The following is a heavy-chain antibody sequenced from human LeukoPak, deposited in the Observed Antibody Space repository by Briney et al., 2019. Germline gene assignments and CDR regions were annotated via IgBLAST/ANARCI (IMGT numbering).Heavy chain of an antibody. CDR1: GFTFSSYA. V-gene: IGHV3-23*01. CDR3: AKGLAGNNPETISTAADY. CDR2: ISGSGGST. D-gene: IGHD6-25*01. Sequence: GGSLRLSCAASGFTFSSYAMSWVRQAPGKGLEWVSAISGSGGSTYYADSVKGRFTISRDNSKNTLYLQMNSLRAEDTALYYCAKGLAGNNPETISTAADYWGQGTLVTVSS. J-gene: IGHJ4*02.